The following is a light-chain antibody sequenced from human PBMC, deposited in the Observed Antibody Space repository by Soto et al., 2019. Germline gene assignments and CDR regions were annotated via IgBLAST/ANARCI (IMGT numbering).Light chain of an antibody. Sequence: EIVMTQSPATLSASPGERATLSCRASQRVNIYLAWYQQKPGQAPRLLIFGASSRATGIPARFSGSGSGTEFNLTISSLQSEDFAVYFCQQYDDWLRLTFGGGTKVEIK. CDR3: QQYDDWLRLT. CDR2: GAS. V-gene: IGKV3D-15*01. J-gene: IGKJ4*01. CDR1: QRVNIY.